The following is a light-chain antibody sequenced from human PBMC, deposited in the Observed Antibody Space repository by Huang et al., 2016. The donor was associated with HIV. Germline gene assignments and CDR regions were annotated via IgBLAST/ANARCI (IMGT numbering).Light chain of an antibody. V-gene: IGKV3-15*01. J-gene: IGKJ3*01. CDR3: QQYDNWPPFT. CDR1: QSVRSN. Sequence: EIVMTQSPGTLSVSPGERATLSCRASQSVRSNLAWYQQQPGQAPRLLIYDASTRATGVPARFSGSVSGTQFTLSISSLQSEDFAVYYCQQYDNWPPFTFGPGTKVDIK. CDR2: DAS.